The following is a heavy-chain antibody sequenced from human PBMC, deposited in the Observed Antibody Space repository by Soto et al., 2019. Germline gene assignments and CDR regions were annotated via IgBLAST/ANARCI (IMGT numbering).Heavy chain of an antibody. J-gene: IGHJ6*03. V-gene: IGHV3-7*01. CDR3: ARVPRGYSGYDLGGTYYYYYYMDF. CDR2: IKQDGSEK. Sequence: EGSLRLSCAASGFTFSSYWMSWVRQAPGKGLEWVANIKQDGSEKYYVDSVKGRFTISRDTAKNSLYLQMNSLRAEDTAVYYCARVPRGYSGYDLGGTYYYYYYMDFGGKGPTVTVS. CDR1: GFTFSSYW. D-gene: IGHD5-12*01.